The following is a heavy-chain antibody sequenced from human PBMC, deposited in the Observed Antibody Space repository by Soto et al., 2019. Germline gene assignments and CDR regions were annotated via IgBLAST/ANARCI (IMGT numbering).Heavy chain of an antibody. D-gene: IGHD4-17*01. CDR2: IYSDGGT. Sequence: EVQLVQSGGGLVQPGGSLRLSCAASGFTVSNNYLSWVRQAPGKGLQWVSLIYSDGGTDYVESVKGRFTISRDNSKNTLYLQMNSLKAEDTAIYYCATRMTTAPYWGQGTLVTVSS. CDR1: GFTVSNNY. CDR3: ATRMTTAPY. V-gene: IGHV3-66*01. J-gene: IGHJ4*02.